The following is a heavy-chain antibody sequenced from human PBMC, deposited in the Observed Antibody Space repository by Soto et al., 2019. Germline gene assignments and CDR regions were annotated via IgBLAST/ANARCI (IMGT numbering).Heavy chain of an antibody. CDR3: ARVPDR. J-gene: IGHJ5*02. Sequence: PSETLSLTCTVYGGSFSDYYWSWIRQPPGKELEWIGEINHSGRTNYKPSLSSRVTISVDRSKNQFSLKLSSVTAADTAVYYCARVPDRWGQGTLVTVSS. D-gene: IGHD2-2*01. CDR1: GGSFSDYY. V-gene: IGHV4-34*01. CDR2: INHSGRT.